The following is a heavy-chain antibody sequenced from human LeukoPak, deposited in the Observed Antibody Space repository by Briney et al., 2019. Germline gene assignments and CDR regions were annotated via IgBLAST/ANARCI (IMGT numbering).Heavy chain of an antibody. J-gene: IGHJ4*02. D-gene: IGHD2-21*01. Sequence: SETLSLTCTVSSGSISSYHWSWIRQPAGKGLEWIGRVYTSGTTNYNPSLKSRDTMSVDTSKNQFSLKLTSVTAADTAVYYCARGPYCGGDCYFAYWGQGTLVTVSS. V-gene: IGHV4-4*07. CDR3: ARGPYCGGDCYFAY. CDR2: VYTSGTT. CDR1: SGSISSYH.